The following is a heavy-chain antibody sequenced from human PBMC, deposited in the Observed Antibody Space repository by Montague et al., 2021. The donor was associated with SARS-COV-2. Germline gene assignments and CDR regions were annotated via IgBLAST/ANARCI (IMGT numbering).Heavy chain of an antibody. CDR1: GGSVSSGSYY. Sequence: SETRSLTCTVSGGSVSSGSYYWSWIRQPPGKGLQSIGYIYYTGSTXYKPSLQSRVTISVDSSKNQFSVRLSSVTAADTAVYYCARISGITSWYYDYWGQGTLVTVSS. V-gene: IGHV4-61*01. J-gene: IGHJ4*02. D-gene: IGHD1-14*01. CDR2: IYYTGST. CDR3: ARISGITSWYYDY.